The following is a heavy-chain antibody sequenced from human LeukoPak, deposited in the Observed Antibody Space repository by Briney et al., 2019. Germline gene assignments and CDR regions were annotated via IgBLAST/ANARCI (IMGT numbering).Heavy chain of an antibody. V-gene: IGHV3-23*01. CDR2: IRVSDGAR. D-gene: IGHD3-9*01. CDR3: AKASYDILTGSDY. J-gene: IGHJ4*02. CDR1: GFNFPTYA. Sequence: PGGSLRLSCAASGFNFPTYAMQWVRQAPGKGLEWVSSIRVSDGARFYADSVKGRFTISRDNSKNTLYLQMNSLRAEDTAVYYCAKASYDILTGSDYWGQGTLVTVSS.